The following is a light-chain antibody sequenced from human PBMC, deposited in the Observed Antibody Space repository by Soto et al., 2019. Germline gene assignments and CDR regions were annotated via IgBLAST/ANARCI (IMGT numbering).Light chain of an antibody. CDR1: SSDVGAYKY. J-gene: IGLJ1*01. Sequence: QSALTQPPSASGSPGQSVTISCTGTSSDVGAYKYVSWYQQYPGKAPKLMIYEVTKRPSGVPDRFSGSKSGNTASLTVSGLQAEDEADYYCSAHGGTNPYVFGTGTKVTVL. V-gene: IGLV2-8*01. CDR2: EVT. CDR3: SAHGGTNPYV.